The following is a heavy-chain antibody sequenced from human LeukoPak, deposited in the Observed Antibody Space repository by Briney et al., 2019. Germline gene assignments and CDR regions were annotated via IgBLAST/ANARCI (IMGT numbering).Heavy chain of an antibody. D-gene: IGHD3-22*01. CDR2: ISYDGSNK. CDR1: GFTFSSYA. CDR3: AGEYYYDSSGWY. Sequence: PGGSLRLSCAASGFTFSSYAMHWVRQAPGKVLEWVAVISYDGSNKYYADSVKGRFTISRDNSKNTLYPQMNSLRAEDTAVYYCAGEYYYDSSGWYWGQGTLVTVSS. V-gene: IGHV3-30-3*01. J-gene: IGHJ4*02.